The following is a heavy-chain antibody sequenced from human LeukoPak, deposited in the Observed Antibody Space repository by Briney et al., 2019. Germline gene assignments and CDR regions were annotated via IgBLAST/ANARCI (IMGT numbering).Heavy chain of an antibody. Sequence: SETLSLTCAVYGGSFSGYYWSWIRQPPGKGLEWIGEINHSGSTNYNPSLKSRVTISVDTSKNQFSLKLSSVTAADTAVYYCARRSAKNYYGSGSYYNQPRNWFDPWGQGTLVTVSS. J-gene: IGHJ5*02. V-gene: IGHV4-34*01. D-gene: IGHD3-10*01. CDR3: ARRSAKNYYGSGSYYNQPRNWFDP. CDR1: GGSFSGYY. CDR2: INHSGST.